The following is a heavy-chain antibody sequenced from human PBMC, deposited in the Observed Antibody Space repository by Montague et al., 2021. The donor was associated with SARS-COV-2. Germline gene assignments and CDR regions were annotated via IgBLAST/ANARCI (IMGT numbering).Heavy chain of an antibody. CDR1: GFTFSYYD. D-gene: IGHD3-16*02. CDR2: ISTSAYTT. J-gene: IGHJ3*02. CDR3: TRDYRSVVGDGLDI. Sequence: SLRPSCAASGFTFSYYDMNWVRQAPGKGPEWISYISTSAYTTSYAGSVKGRFTISRDNGKNSLYLQMNSLRVEDTAVYYCTRDYRSVVGDGLDIWGQGTKVTVSS. V-gene: IGHV3-48*03.